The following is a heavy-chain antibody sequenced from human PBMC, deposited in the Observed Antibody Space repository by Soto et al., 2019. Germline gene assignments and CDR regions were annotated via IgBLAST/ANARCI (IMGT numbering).Heavy chain of an antibody. J-gene: IGHJ2*01. D-gene: IGHD2-2*01. CDR2: ISSSSSYI. CDR3: ARGGGGPAAMYWYIDL. CDR1: GFTFSSYS. V-gene: IGHV3-21*01. Sequence: EVQLVESGGGLVKPGGSLRLSCAASGFTFSSYSMNWVRQAPGKGLEWVSSISSSSSYIYYADSVKGRFTISRDNAKNSLYLQMNSLRAEDTAVYYCARGGGGPAAMYWYIDLWGRGTLVTVSS.